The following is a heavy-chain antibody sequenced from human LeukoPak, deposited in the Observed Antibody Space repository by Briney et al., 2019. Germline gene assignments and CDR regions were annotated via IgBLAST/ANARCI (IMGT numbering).Heavy chain of an antibody. CDR1: GFTFSSYA. Sequence: GGSLRLSCEASGFTFSSYAMSWVRQAPGKGLEWVSVISGSGGSTYYADSVKGRFTISRDNSKNTLYLQMNSLRAEDTAVYYCAKARFVVVPAAFDYWGQGTLVTVSS. CDR3: AKARFVVVPAAFDY. J-gene: IGHJ4*02. V-gene: IGHV3-23*01. D-gene: IGHD2-2*01. CDR2: ISGSGGST.